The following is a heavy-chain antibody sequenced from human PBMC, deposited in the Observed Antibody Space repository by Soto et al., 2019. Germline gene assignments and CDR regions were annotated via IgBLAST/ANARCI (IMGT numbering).Heavy chain of an antibody. CDR1: DYTFTSFG. Sequence: GASVKVSCKTSDYTFTSFGITWVRQAPGQRLEWMGWINAGNGNTKYSQKFQGRVTITRDTSASTAYMELSSLRSEDTAVYYCAREYFWSGYYAFDYWGQGTLVTVSS. CDR3: AREYFWSGYYAFDY. V-gene: IGHV1-3*01. J-gene: IGHJ4*02. CDR2: INAGNGNT. D-gene: IGHD3-3*01.